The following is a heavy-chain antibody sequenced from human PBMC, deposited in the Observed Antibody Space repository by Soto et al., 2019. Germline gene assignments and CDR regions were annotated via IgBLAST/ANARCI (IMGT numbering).Heavy chain of an antibody. Sequence: SETRSLTCTVSGGSISSSSYYWVWIRQPPGKGLEWIGSIYYSGSTYYNPSPKSRVTISVDTSKNQFSLKLSSVTAADTAVYYCARAAAYYYYYGMDVWGQGTTVTVSS. J-gene: IGHJ6*02. CDR2: IYYSGST. CDR1: GGSISSSSYY. CDR3: ARAAAYYYYYGMDV. D-gene: IGHD6-13*01. V-gene: IGHV4-39*01.